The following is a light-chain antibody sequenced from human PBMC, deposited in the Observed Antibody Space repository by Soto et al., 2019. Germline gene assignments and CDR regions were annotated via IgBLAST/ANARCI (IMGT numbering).Light chain of an antibody. CDR2: AAS. V-gene: IGKV1-9*01. Sequence: DIQMTQSPSSLSASVGDRLTITCRASQSIDSYLNWYQQKPGKAPNLLIYAASSLQSGVPSRFSGSGSGTDFTLTISSPQPEDFATYYCQQLNKYPSTFGGGTKVDI. J-gene: IGKJ4*01. CDR1: QSIDSY. CDR3: QQLNKYPST.